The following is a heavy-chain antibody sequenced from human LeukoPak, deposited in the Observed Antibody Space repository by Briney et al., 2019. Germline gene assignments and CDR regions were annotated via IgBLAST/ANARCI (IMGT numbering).Heavy chain of an antibody. J-gene: IGHJ5*02. Sequence: ASGKVSCKASGLTFGAYYMNWVRQAPGQGLEWMGRINSNTGGTNYAQKFQGRVTMTRDTSISTAYMELSRLRSDDTAVYYCARNAREGYGDYSYFDPWGQGTLVSVSS. CDR3: ARNAREGYGDYSYFDP. CDR1: GLTFGAYY. V-gene: IGHV1-2*06. D-gene: IGHD4-17*01. CDR2: INSNTGGT.